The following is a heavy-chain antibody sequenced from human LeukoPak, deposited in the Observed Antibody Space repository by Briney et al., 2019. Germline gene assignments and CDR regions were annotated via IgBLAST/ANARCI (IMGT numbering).Heavy chain of an antibody. CDR2: IKQDGSEK. J-gene: IGHJ6*02. D-gene: IGHD3-9*01. CDR1: GFTFSSYW. V-gene: IGHV3-7*01. Sequence: TGGSLRLSCAASGFTFSSYWMSWVRQAPGKGLEWVANIKQDGSEKYYVDSVKGRFTISRDNAKNSLYLQMNSLRAEDTAVYYCATRPHVLRYFDWLTGYGVDVWGQGTTVTVSS. CDR3: ATRPHVLRYFDWLTGYGVDV.